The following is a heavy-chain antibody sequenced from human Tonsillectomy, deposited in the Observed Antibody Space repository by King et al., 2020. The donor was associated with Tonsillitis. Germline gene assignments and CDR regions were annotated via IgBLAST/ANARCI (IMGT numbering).Heavy chain of an antibody. Sequence: VQLVESGGGLVQPGRSLRLSCTASGLTFGDYAMTWVRQAPGKGLEWVGFIRSKVYGGTTEYAASVKGRFTISRDESKSVAYLQMNSLKTEDTAVFYCTGGSGWLDYWGQGTLVTVSS. CDR1: GLTFGDYA. CDR3: TGGSGWLDY. D-gene: IGHD6-19*01. J-gene: IGHJ4*02. V-gene: IGHV3-49*04. CDR2: IRSKVYGGTT.